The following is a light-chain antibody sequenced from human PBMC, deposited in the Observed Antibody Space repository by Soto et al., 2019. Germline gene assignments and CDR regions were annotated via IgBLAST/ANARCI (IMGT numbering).Light chain of an antibody. CDR3: QQYGTSPWT. J-gene: IGKJ1*01. Sequence: EIVLTQSPATLSLSPGERATLSFRASQSVSATYLAWYQQKPAQPPRLLIYATSTRSTGIPDRFIGSGSGTDFTLTITRLEPEDFALYYCQQYGTSPWTFGQGTKVDIK. CDR1: QSVSATY. V-gene: IGKV3-20*01. CDR2: ATS.